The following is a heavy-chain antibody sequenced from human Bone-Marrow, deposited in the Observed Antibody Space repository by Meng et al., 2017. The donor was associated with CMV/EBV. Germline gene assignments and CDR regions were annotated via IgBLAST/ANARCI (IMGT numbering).Heavy chain of an antibody. D-gene: IGHD2-2*01. CDR2: INPNSGGT. CDR3: ARDVYQLLIFDY. CDR1: GYTFTAHY. Sequence: ASVKVSCKASGYTFTAHYFHWVRQAPGQGLEWMGWINPNSGGTNYAQKFQGRVTMTRDTSISTAYMELSRLRSDDTAVYYCARDVYQLLIFDYWGQGTLVTVSS. V-gene: IGHV1-2*02. J-gene: IGHJ4*02.